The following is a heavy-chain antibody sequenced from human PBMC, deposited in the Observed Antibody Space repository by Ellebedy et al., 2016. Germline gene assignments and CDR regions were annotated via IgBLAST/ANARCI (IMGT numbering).Heavy chain of an antibody. CDR1: GYTFTTYD. CDR3: ARGYLTGSVPLRGYFDY. J-gene: IGHJ4*02. Sequence: ASVKVSXKASGYTFTTYDISWVRQAPGQGLEWMGWISTNNGNTNYAQKFQGRVTMTTDTSTSIAYMELRSLRSDDTAVYYCARGYLTGSVPLRGYFDYWGQGTLVTVSS. CDR2: ISTNNGNT. V-gene: IGHV1-18*01. D-gene: IGHD6-13*01.